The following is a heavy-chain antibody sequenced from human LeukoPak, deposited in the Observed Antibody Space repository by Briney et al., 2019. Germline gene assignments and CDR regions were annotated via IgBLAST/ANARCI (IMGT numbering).Heavy chain of an antibody. CDR3: ARGGVLLWFGELNVDAFDI. CDR2: IDSDVSRT. Sequence: GGSLRLSCAASGFSFRSYWMQWVRQAPGKGLVWVSGIDSDVSRTFYADSVKGRFTISRDNAKSTLYLQMNSLRAEDTAVYYCARGGVLLWFGELNVDAFDIWGQGTMVTVSS. J-gene: IGHJ3*02. V-gene: IGHV3-74*01. D-gene: IGHD3-10*01. CDR1: GFSFRSYW.